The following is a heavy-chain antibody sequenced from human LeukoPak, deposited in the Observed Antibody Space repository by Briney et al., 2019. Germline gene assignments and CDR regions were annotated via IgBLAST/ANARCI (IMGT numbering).Heavy chain of an antibody. CDR2: TSFDVSNK. J-gene: IGHJ4*02. CDR1: GFTFSSYA. CDR3: AKVGSVVIPATAGGHY. D-gene: IGHD2-2*01. Sequence: PGGSLRLSCAASGFTFSSYAMHWVRQAPGKGLEWVATTSFDVSNKYYADSVKGRFTISRDNSKNTLYLQMNSLRTEDTAVYYCAKVGSVVIPATAGGHYWGQGTLVTVSS. V-gene: IGHV3-30*04.